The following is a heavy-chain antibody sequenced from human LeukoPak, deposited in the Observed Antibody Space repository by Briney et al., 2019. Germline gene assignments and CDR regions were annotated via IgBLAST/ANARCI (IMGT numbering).Heavy chain of an antibody. CDR3: AKDSRGAIPAAIDY. Sequence: GGSLRLSCAASGFTFDDYAMHWVRQAPGKGLEWVSLISWDGGSTYYADSVKGRFTISRDNSKNSLYLQMNSLRAEDTALYYCAKDSRGAIPAAIDYWGQGSLVTVSS. V-gene: IGHV3-43D*04. D-gene: IGHD2-2*02. CDR1: GFTFDDYA. J-gene: IGHJ4*02. CDR2: ISWDGGST.